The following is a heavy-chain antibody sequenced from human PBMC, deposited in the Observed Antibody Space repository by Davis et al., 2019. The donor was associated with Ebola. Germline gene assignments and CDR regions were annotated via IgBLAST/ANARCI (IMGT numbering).Heavy chain of an antibody. V-gene: IGHV3-48*02. CDR2: ITSSGETI. D-gene: IGHD5-18*01. CDR3: ARDPDTAMAPDAFDI. CDR1: GFTFSSYS. J-gene: IGHJ3*02. Sequence: GESLKISCAASGFTFSSYSMNWVRQAPGKGLEWLSFITSSGETIQYADSVKGRFTISRDNAKNSLFLQMNSLRDEDTAVYHCARDPDTAMAPDAFDIWGQGTMVTVSS.